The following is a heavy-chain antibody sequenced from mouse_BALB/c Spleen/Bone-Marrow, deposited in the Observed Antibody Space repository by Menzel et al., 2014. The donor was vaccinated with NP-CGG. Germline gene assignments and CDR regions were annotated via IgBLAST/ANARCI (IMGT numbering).Heavy chain of an antibody. J-gene: IGHJ4*01. Sequence: VKLQESGPGLVKPSQSLSLPCTVTGYSITSDYAWNWVRQFPGNKLEWMGCISYSGITGYNPSLKSRISIIRDTSKNQFFLQLSSVTTGDTATYFCARDYGNSVLYYYAMDYWGQGTSVTVSS. CDR2: ISYSGIT. CDR1: GYSITSDYA. D-gene: IGHD2-1*01. CDR3: ARDYGNSVLYYYAMDY. V-gene: IGHV3-2*02.